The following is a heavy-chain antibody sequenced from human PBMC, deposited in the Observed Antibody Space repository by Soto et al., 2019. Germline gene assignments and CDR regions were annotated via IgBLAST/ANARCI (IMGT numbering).Heavy chain of an antibody. V-gene: IGHV1-58*01. CDR1: GFTFTSSA. CDR3: SADRPYCGGDCYVE. J-gene: IGHJ4*02. CDR2: IVLGSGNT. Sequence: QMQLVQSGPEVKKPWTSVKVSCKASGFTFTSSAVQWVRQARGQCLEWIGWIVLGSGNTNDAQKFQERVTTTRDMSTSTAYMELSSLRSEDTAVYYCSADRPYCGGDCYVEWGQGTLVTVSS. D-gene: IGHD2-21*02.